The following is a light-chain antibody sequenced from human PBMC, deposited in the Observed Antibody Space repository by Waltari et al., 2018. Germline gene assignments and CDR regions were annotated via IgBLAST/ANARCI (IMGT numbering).Light chain of an antibody. CDR3: QQRSNWTPHT. Sequence: VLTQSPASLSLSPRETATLSCRASQSVGTYLAWYQQKPGQAPRLLIYDASNRATGIPDRFRGSGSGTDFTLTISRLEAEDFAVYYCQQRSNWTPHTFGQGARLEIK. V-gene: IGKV3-11*01. CDR1: QSVGTY. CDR2: DAS. J-gene: IGKJ2*01.